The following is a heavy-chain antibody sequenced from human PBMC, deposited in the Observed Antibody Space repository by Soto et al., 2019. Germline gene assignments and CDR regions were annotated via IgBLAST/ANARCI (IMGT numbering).Heavy chain of an antibody. Sequence: PGWSLRLSSATSGFTVSNYAMSRVPWAPRKGLVGVSLFSGRASATHYADPVKVRFSISRDNSKRTVYLQLSSLRAEDTAVYYCAKGMANTVFGVDTLFDFWGRGTLVTVS. J-gene: IGHJ4*02. V-gene: IGHV3-23*01. D-gene: IGHD3-3*01. CDR1: GFTVSNYA. CDR3: AKGMANTVFGVDTLFDF. CDR2: FSGRASAT.